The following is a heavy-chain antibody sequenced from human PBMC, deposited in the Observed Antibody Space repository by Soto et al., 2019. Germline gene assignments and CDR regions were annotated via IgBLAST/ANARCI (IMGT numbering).Heavy chain of an antibody. CDR3: ARDSDPVRGLDI. CDR2: IWYDGSNK. D-gene: IGHD3-10*01. J-gene: IGHJ3*02. Sequence: GGSLRLSCAASGFTFSSYGMHWVRQAPGKGLEWVAVIWYDGSNKYYADSVKGRFTISRDNSKNTLYLQMNSLRAEDTAVYYCARDSDPVRGLDIWGQGTMVTVSS. CDR1: GFTFSSYG. V-gene: IGHV3-33*01.